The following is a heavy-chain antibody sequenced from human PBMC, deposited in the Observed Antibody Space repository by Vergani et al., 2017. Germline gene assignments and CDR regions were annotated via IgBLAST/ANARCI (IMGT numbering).Heavy chain of an antibody. CDR1: GGSFSGYY. J-gene: IGHJ6*03. Sequence: QVQLQQWGGGLLKPSETLSLTCAVYGGSFSGYYWSWIRQPPGKGLEWIGEINHSGSTNYNPSLKSRVTISVDTSKNQFSLKLSSVTAADTAVYYCARLKQLRAGYYYYYMDVWGKGTTVTVSS. CDR3: ARLKQLRAGYYYYYMDV. V-gene: IGHV4-34*01. D-gene: IGHD5-12*01. CDR2: INHSGST.